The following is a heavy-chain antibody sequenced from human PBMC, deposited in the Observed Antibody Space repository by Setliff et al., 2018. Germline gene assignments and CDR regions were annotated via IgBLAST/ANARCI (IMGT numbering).Heavy chain of an antibody. CDR1: GGSISSYY. Sequence: KTSETLSLTCTVSGGSISSYYWSWIRQPPGKGLGWIGYIYYSGSTNYNPSLKSRVTISVDTSKNQFSLKLSSVTAADTAVYYCARGAVAGTDYWGQGTLVTVSS. J-gene: IGHJ4*02. CDR3: ARGAVAGTDY. D-gene: IGHD6-19*01. V-gene: IGHV4-59*01. CDR2: IYYSGST.